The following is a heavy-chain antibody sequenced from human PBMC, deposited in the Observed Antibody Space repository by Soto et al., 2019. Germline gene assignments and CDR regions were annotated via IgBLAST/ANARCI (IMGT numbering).Heavy chain of an antibody. Sequence: QVQLVQSGAEVKKPGSSVKVSCKASGGTFSSYTISWVRQAPGQGLEWMGRIIPILGIANYAQKFQGRVTITAGKSTSTSYMARSSLGSEDTAVYYCARAASVASYYYDRSCYGYWGQGTLVTVS. J-gene: IGHJ4*02. D-gene: IGHD3-22*01. CDR1: GGTFSSYT. CDR2: IIPILGIA. V-gene: IGHV1-69*02. CDR3: ARAASVASYYYDRSCYGY.